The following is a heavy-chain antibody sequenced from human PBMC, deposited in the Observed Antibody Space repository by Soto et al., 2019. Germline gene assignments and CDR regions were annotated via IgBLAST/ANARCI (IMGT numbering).Heavy chain of an antibody. J-gene: IGHJ6*02. CDR2: IKSKTDGGTT. Sequence: PGGSLRLSCAASGFTFSNAWMSWVRQAPGKGLEWVGRIKSKTDGGTTDYAAPVKGRFTISRDDSKNTLYLQMNSLKTEDTAVYYCTTDLSVVVPAANHPHYGMDVWGQGTTVTVSS. CDR3: TTDLSVVVPAANHPHYGMDV. V-gene: IGHV3-15*01. CDR1: GFTFSNAW. D-gene: IGHD2-2*01.